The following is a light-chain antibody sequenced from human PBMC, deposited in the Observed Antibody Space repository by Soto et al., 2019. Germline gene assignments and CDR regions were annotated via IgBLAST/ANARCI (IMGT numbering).Light chain of an antibody. CDR1: QSVSSSY. CDR3: QQYGSSPGT. J-gene: IGKJ1*01. Sequence: EIVLTQSPGTLSLSPGERATLSCRASQSVSSSYLAWYQQNPGQAPRLLIYGASSRATGIPDTFSGSGSGTDFSLTISRLEPEDFAVYYCQQYGSSPGTFGQGTKVEIK. CDR2: GAS. V-gene: IGKV3-20*01.